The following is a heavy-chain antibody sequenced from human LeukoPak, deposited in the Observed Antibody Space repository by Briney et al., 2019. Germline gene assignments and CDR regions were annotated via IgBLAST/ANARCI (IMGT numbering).Heavy chain of an antibody. CDR3: ARGPYSGSSSSAFDM. V-gene: IGHV3-11*01. CDR2: ISSSGTII. J-gene: IGHJ3*02. Sequence: GGSLRLSCVASGFPVTDYYMSWIRQGPGNGLEWVSYISSSGTIIYYTDSLKGRFTISRDNAKNSLYLQMNSLRAEDTGVYYCARGPYSGSSSSAFDMWGQGTMVTVSS. D-gene: IGHD1-26*01. CDR1: GFPVTDYY.